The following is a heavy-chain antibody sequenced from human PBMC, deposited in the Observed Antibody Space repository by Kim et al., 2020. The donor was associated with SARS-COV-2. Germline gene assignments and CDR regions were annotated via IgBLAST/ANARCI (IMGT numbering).Heavy chain of an antibody. CDR3: ARRGGGSGYQDWYFDL. J-gene: IGHJ2*01. D-gene: IGHD3-22*01. CDR2: IYPGDSDT. Sequence: GESLKISCKGSGYSFTSYWIGWVRQMPGKGLEWMGIIYPGDSDTRYSPSFQGQVTISADKSISTAYLQWSSLKASDTAMYYCARRGGGSGYQDWYFDLWGRGTLVTVSS. CDR1: GYSFTSYW. V-gene: IGHV5-51*01.